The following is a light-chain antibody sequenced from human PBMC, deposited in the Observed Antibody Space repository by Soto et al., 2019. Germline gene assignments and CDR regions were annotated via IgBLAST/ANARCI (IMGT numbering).Light chain of an antibody. CDR2: EVT. J-gene: IGLJ1*01. V-gene: IGLV2-14*01. CDR1: SSDVGGYNY. Sequence: QSALTQPASVSGSPGQSITISCTGTSSDVGGYNYVSWYQQHPGKAPKPMIYEVTNRPSGVSTRFSGSKSGNTASLIISRLQAEDEPAHYCSSYTVISTYVFGTGTQVAGL. CDR3: SSYTVISTYV.